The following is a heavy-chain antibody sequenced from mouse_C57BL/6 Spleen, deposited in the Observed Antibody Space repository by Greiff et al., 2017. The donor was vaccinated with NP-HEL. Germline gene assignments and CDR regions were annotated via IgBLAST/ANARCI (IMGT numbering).Heavy chain of an antibody. CDR1: GYTFTSYW. J-gene: IGHJ4*01. D-gene: IGHD1-1*01. CDR3: ARRGLSVVDYYAMDY. CDR2: IDPSDSYT. Sequence: QVQLQQPGAELVMPGASVKLSCKASGYTFTSYWMHWVKQRPGQGLEWIGEIDPSDSYTNYNQKFKGKSTLTVDKSSSTAYMQLSSLTSEDSAVYYCARRGLSVVDYYAMDYWGQGTSVTVSS. V-gene: IGHV1-69*01.